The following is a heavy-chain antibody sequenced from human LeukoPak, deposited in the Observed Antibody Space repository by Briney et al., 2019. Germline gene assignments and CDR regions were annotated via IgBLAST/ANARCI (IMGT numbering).Heavy chain of an antibody. D-gene: IGHD3-3*01. J-gene: IGHJ3*02. CDR1: GGSFSGYY. V-gene: IGHV4-34*01. Sequence: SSETLSLTCAVYGGSFSGYYWSWIRQPPGKGLEWIGEINHSGSTNYNPSLKSRVTMSVDTSKNQFSLKLSSVTAADTAVYYCARARKFLRLRFLERSYAFDIWGQGTMVTVSS. CDR3: ARARKFLRLRFLERSYAFDI. CDR2: INHSGST.